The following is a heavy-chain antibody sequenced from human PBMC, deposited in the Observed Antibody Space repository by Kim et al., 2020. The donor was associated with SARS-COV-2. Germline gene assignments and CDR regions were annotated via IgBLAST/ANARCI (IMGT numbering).Heavy chain of an antibody. CDR1: GFTFRNYA. D-gene: IGHD3-9*01. CDR3: AKLGDSLFTIFHFDF. CDR2: IGGAGDST. J-gene: IGHJ4*02. Sequence: GGSLRLSCLASGFTFRNYAMTWVRQPPGKGLEWVSAIGGAGDSTYYAKSVKGRFSISRDNSKNTLYLEMNSLRPEDTAVYYCAKLGDSLFTIFHFDFWGQGTLVTVSS. V-gene: IGHV3-23*01.